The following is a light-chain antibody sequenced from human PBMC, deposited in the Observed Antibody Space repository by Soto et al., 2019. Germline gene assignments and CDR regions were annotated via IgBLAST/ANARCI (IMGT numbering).Light chain of an antibody. CDR2: DVS. CDR1: QSISSR. CDR3: QQYKSYWT. V-gene: IGKV1-5*01. J-gene: IGKJ5*01. Sequence: EILMAQSLATLSASPGDRATVTCRASQSISSRLAWYQQKPGKAPKLLSYDVSSLKSGVPSRFSGSGSGTEFTLTISSLQPDDFATYYCQQYKSYWTFGQGTRLEI.